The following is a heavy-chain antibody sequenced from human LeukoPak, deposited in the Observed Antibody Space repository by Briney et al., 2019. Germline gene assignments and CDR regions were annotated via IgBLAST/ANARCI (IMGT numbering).Heavy chain of an antibody. Sequence: SETLSLTCTVSGYSISSGYYWGWIRQPPGKGLEWIGSGSTYYNPSLKSRVTISIDRSKNQFSLKLSSVTAADTAVYYCARARDTTSGSNWFDPWGQGTLVTVSS. V-gene: IGHV4-38-2*02. D-gene: IGHD1-26*01. J-gene: IGHJ5*02. CDR1: GYSISSGYY. CDR2: SGST. CDR3: ARARDTTSGSNWFDP.